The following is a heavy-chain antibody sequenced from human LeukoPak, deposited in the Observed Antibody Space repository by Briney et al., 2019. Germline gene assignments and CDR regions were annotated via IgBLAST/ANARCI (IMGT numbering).Heavy chain of an antibody. V-gene: IGHV4-59*08. CDR1: GGSISSYY. D-gene: IGHD6-19*01. CDR3: ASNKGQWLFSD. J-gene: IGHJ4*02. CDR2: IYYSGSA. Sequence: SETLSLTCTVSGGSISSYYWSWIRQPPGKGLEWIGYIYYSGSAYYSPSLKTRVTISADTSKNQFSLKLTSVTAADTAVYYCASNKGQWLFSDWGQGTLVTVSS.